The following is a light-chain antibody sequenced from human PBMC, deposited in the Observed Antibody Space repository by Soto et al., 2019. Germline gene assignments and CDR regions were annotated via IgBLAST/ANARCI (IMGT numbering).Light chain of an antibody. CDR2: GAS. CDR3: QQGHNWPLT. J-gene: IGKJ2*01. Sequence: EIVMTQSPATLSLSPGERAALSCRASQGISSELAWYQQKPGQPPRLLIYGASTRATGVPARFTGSGSGSDFTLTIIGLQSEDFAVYYCQQGHNWPLTFGQGTRLEI. V-gene: IGKV3-15*01. CDR1: QGISSE.